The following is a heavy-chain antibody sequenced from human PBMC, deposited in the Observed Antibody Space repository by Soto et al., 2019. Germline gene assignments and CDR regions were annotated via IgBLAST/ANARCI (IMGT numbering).Heavy chain of an antibody. CDR1: GGTFSRDA. J-gene: IGHJ5*02. D-gene: IGHD2-15*01. Sequence: QVQLVQSGAELKKPGSSVKVSCKASGGTFSRDAISWVRQAPGQGLEWMGGIIPMFGTAKYVQKFQGRLTITADESTPTAYMELRSLRSDDTAVYYCARGVVVVAASQLGWFDPWGQGTLVTVSS. CDR2: IIPMFGTA. V-gene: IGHV1-69*01. CDR3: ARGVVVVAASQLGWFDP.